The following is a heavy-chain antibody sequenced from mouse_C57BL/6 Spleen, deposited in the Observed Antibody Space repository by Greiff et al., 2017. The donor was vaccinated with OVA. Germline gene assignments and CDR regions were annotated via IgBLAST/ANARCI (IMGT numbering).Heavy chain of an antibody. CDR3: ARKHYGSSFWYFDV. J-gene: IGHJ1*03. D-gene: IGHD1-1*01. CDR1: GYTFTGYW. Sequence: QVQLQQSGAELMKPGASVKLSCKATGYTFTGYWIEWVKQRPGHGLEWIGEILPGSGSTNYNEKFKGKATFTAATSSNTAYMKLSSLTTEDSAIYDCARKHYGSSFWYFDVWGTGTTVTVSS. CDR2: ILPGSGST. V-gene: IGHV1-9*01.